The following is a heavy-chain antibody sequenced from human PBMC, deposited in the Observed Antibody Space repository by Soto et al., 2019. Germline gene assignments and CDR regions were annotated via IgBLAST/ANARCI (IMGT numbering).Heavy chain of an antibody. Sequence: QVQLVQSGAEVKKPGASVKVSCKASGYTFTSYGISWVRQAPGQGLEWMGWISAYNGNTNYAQKLQGRVTMTTDTSTGTAYMELRSLRSDETAVYYCARDRGPEIGQYSSSWYEGDWFDPWGQGTLVTVSS. CDR1: GYTFTSYG. CDR3: ARDRGPEIGQYSSSWYEGDWFDP. D-gene: IGHD6-13*01. J-gene: IGHJ5*02. CDR2: ISAYNGNT. V-gene: IGHV1-18*01.